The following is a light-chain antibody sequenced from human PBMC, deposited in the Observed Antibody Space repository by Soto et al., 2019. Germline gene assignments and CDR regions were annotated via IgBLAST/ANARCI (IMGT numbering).Light chain of an antibody. J-gene: IGKJ4*01. CDR2: AAS. Sequence: DIQMTQSPSSLSASVGDRVTITCRASQSISSYLNWNQQKPGKAPKLLIYAASSLQSGVPSRFSGSGSGTDFTLTISSLQPEDVATYYCQQSYSTLLTFGGRTKVDIK. CDR1: QSISSY. V-gene: IGKV1-39*01. CDR3: QQSYSTLLT.